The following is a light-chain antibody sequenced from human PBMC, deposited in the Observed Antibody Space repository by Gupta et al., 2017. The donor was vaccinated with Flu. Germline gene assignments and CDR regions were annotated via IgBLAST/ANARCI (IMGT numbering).Light chain of an antibody. V-gene: IGKV3D-20*01. Sequence: DIVLTQSPATLSLSPGERATLSCGASQSVSSNYLAWYQQKPGRAPRLLIYDASSRAAGIPDRFSGSGCGTDFTLTISSREPEDFAVYYCQQYGSSPPFTFGQGTRVDIK. CDR3: QQYGSSPPFT. CDR2: DAS. J-gene: IGKJ2*01. CDR1: QSVSSNY.